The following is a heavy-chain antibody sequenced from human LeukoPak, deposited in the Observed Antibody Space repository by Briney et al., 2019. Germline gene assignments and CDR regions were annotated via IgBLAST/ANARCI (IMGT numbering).Heavy chain of an antibody. Sequence: SETLSLTCAVSGGSISSSNWWSWVRQPPGKGLEWIGEIYHSGSTNYNPSLKSRVTISVDKSKNQFSLKLSSVTAADTAVYYCARDPSHSSSWQILPDYWGQGTLVTVSS. CDR3: ARDPSHSSSWQILPDY. J-gene: IGHJ4*02. CDR2: IYHSGST. V-gene: IGHV4-4*02. CDR1: GGSISSSNW. D-gene: IGHD6-13*01.